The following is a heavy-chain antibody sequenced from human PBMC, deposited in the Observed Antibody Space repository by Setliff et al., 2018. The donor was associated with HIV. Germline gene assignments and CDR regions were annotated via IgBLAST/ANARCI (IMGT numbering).Heavy chain of an antibody. CDR2: ISYDESNK. D-gene: IGHD7-27*01. V-gene: IGHV3-30*07. J-gene: IGHJ3*02. Sequence: GGSLRLSCVASGFTFSNYAMHWVRQAPGKGLEWVTVISYDESNKYYGDSVKGRFTISRDNVKNSLYLQMSSLRGEDTAVYYCARDPHPNGGSEDAFDIWGQGTMVTVSS. CDR3: ARDPHPNGGSEDAFDI. CDR1: GFTFSNYA.